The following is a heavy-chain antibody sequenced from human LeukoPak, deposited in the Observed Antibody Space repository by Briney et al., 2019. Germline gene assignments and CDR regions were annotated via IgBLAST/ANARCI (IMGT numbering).Heavy chain of an antibody. CDR1: GFTFSSYS. V-gene: IGHV3-21*01. J-gene: IGHJ4*02. CDR3: ARSEMADYVWGSYPPYWDY. D-gene: IGHD3-16*02. CDR2: ISSSSSYI. Sequence: GGSLRLSCAASGFTFSSYSMNWVRQAPGKGLEWVSSISSSSSYIYYADSVKGRFTISRDNAKNSLYLRMNSLRAEGTAVYYCARSEMADYVWGSYPPYWDYWGQGTLVTVSS.